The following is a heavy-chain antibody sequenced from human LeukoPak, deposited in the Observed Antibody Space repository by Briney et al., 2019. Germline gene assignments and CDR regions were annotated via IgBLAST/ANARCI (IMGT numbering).Heavy chain of an antibody. Sequence: ASVKVSCKASGYTFTNFDIILVRQATGQGLEWMGWMSPNSGNTVYAQKFQGRVTMTSSTSISTAYMELSSLRSEDTAVYYCARNYCGLNYWGQGTLVTVSS. CDR1: GYTFTNFD. J-gene: IGHJ4*02. CDR3: ARNYCGLNY. V-gene: IGHV1-8*01. D-gene: IGHD4-23*01. CDR2: MSPNSGNT.